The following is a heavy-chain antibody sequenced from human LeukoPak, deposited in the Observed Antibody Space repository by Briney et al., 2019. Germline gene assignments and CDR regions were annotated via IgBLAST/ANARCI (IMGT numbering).Heavy chain of an antibody. D-gene: IGHD3-10*01. V-gene: IGHV3-11*01. CDR3: AREYGSGSYPSYFDY. CDR2: ISSSCSTI. J-gene: IGHJ4*02. Sequence: GGSLRLSCAASGFTFSDYYMSWIRQAPGKGLERVSYISSSCSTIYYADSVKGRFTISMDNAKNSLYLQMNSLRAEGTAVYYCAREYGSGSYPSYFDYWGQGTLVTLSS. CDR1: GFTFSDYY.